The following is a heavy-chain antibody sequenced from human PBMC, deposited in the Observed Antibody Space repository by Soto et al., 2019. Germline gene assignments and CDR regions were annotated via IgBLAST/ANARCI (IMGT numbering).Heavy chain of an antibody. CDR1: GYTFTNNL. V-gene: IGHV1-3*04. D-gene: IGHD2-21*02. CDR2: INIGNGYT. J-gene: IGHJ4*02. CDR3: ASGHCDGHCYFDY. Sequence: GASVNVSCKASGYTFTNNLMHWVRQAPGQRPEWLGWINIGNGYTKCSQRFQGRVAITRDTSARITYMDLSGLRSEDTAVYFCASGHCDGHCYFDYWGQGTLVTVSS.